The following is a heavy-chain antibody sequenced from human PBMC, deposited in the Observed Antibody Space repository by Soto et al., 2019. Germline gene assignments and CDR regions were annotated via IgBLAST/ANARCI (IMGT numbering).Heavy chain of an antibody. Sequence: SETLSLTCAVYGGSFSGYYWSWIRQPPGKGLEWIGEINHSGSTNYNPSLKSRVTISVDTSKNQFSLKLSSVTAADTAVYYCARDWGSSGWPNWGQGVLVTVSS. V-gene: IGHV4-34*01. J-gene: IGHJ4*02. CDR1: GGSFSGYY. CDR2: INHSGST. CDR3: ARDWGSSGWPN. D-gene: IGHD6-19*01.